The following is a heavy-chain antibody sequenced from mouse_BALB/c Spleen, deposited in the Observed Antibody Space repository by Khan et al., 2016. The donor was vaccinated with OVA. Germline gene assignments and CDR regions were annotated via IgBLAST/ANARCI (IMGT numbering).Heavy chain of an antibody. V-gene: IGHV2-6*02. CDR2: IWSDGIT. CDR3: ARSDFYAMDY. CDR1: GFSLTTYG. J-gene: IGHJ4*01. Sequence: QVQLKESGPGLVAPSQSLSITCTVSGFSLTTYGVHWVRQPPGRGLEWLVVIWSDGITTYNSALKSRLSISKDNSKSQVFLKMNSLQTDDTAMYYCARSDFYAMDYWGQGTSVTVSS.